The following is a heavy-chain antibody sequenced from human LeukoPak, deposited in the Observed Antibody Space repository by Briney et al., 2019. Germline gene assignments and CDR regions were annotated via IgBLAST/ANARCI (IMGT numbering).Heavy chain of an antibody. CDR1: GFTFSIYN. CDR2: ITGSSTYT. CDR3: AKDAALLPGKYYYYMDV. Sequence: GGSLRLSCVGSGFTFSIYNMNWVRQAPGKGLEWVSSITGSSTYTNYADSLKGRFTISRDNAKNSMYLEMNSLTAEDTAVYFCAKDAALLPGKYYYYMDVWGKGTRVTVSS. J-gene: IGHJ6*03. V-gene: IGHV3-21*01. D-gene: IGHD1-14*01.